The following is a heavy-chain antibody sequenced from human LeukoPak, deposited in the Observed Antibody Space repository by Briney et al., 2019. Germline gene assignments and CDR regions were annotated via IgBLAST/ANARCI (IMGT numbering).Heavy chain of an antibody. CDR3: ARLYYGSGSYKRAQTGAYYYGIDV. CDR1: GGSFSGYY. D-gene: IGHD3-10*01. CDR2: INHSGST. J-gene: IGHJ6*02. V-gene: IGHV4-34*01. Sequence: SETLSLTCAVYGGSFSGYYWSWIRQPPGKGLEWIGEINHSGSTNYNPSLKSRVTISVDTSKNQFSLKLSSVTAADTAVYYCARLYYGSGSYKRAQTGAYYYGIDVWGQGTTVTVSS.